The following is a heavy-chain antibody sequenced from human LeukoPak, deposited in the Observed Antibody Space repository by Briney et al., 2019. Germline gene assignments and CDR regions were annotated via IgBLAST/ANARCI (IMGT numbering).Heavy chain of an antibody. CDR2: ISGSGGST. D-gene: IGHD6-19*01. CDR1: GFTFTNYA. Sequence: GGSLRLSCAASGFTFTNYAMSWVRQAPGKGLEWVSDISGSGGSTYYADSVKGRFTISRDNFKNTLYLQMNSLRAEDTAVYYCAGDKTTGGWYEFDYWGQGTLVTVSS. J-gene: IGHJ4*02. V-gene: IGHV3-23*01. CDR3: AGDKTTGGWYEFDY.